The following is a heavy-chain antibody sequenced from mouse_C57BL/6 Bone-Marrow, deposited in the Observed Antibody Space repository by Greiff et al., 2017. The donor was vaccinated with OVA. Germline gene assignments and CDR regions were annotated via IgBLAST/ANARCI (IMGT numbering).Heavy chain of an antibody. Sequence: EVHLVESGGGLVKPGGSLKLSCAASGFTFSDYGMHWVRQAPEKGLEWVAYISSGSSTIYYADTVKGRFTISRDNAKNTLMLQMTMLRSEDAAMYYCARINYWCFDVGGTGTTVTVSS. CDR1: GFTFSDYG. V-gene: IGHV5-17*01. J-gene: IGHJ1*03. CDR3: ARINYWCFDV. CDR2: ISSGSSTI.